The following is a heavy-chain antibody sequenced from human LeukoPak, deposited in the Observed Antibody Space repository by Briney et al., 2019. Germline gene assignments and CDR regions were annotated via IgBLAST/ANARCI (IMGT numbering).Heavy chain of an antibody. CDR1: GFTLSSFW. V-gene: IGHV3-7*01. CDR2: IQQDGSEK. Sequence: GGSLRLSRAASGFTLSSFWMSWVRQAPGKGLEWVANIQQDGSEKEYVDSVKGRFTISRDNAKNSLYLQMNSLRAEDTAVYFCARLGNRYCSGGSCSYMPYWGQGTLVTVSS. CDR3: ARLGNRYCSGGSCSYMPY. D-gene: IGHD2-15*01. J-gene: IGHJ4*02.